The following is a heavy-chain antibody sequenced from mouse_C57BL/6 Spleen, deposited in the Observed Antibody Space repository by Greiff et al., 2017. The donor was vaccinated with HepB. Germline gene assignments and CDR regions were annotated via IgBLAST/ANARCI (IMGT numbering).Heavy chain of an antibody. J-gene: IGHJ4*01. V-gene: IGHV3-6*01. CDR1: GYSITSGYY. CDR3: AREGSYAMDY. CDR2: ISYDGSN. Sequence: EVQLQQSGPGLVKPSQSLSLTCSVTGYSITSGYYWNWIRQFPRNKLGWMGYISYDGSNNYNPSLKNRISITRDTSTNQFFLKLNSVTTEDTAAYYCAREGSYAMDYWGHGTSVTVAS.